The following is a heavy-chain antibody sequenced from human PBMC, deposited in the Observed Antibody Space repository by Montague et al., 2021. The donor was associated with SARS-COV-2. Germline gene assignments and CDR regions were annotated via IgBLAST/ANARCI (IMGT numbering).Heavy chain of an antibody. CDR3: ARDIRIPMLIVIQGYGMDV. CDR2: IYYSGST. V-gene: IGHV4-38-2*02. D-gene: IGHD3-22*01. CDR1: GFTFSDYY. Sequence: LRLSCAASGFTFSDYYMSWIRQPPGMGLEWIGSIYYSGSTYYNPSLKSRITISVDTSKNQFSLRLTSVTAADTAVYYCARDIRIPMLIVIQGYGMDVWGQGTTVTVSS. J-gene: IGHJ6*02.